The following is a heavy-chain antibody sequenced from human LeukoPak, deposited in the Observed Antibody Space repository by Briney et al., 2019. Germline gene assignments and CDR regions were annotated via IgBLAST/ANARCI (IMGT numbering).Heavy chain of an antibody. CDR2: ISPNSGGT. CDR1: GYTFTSYG. CDR3: ARGGYDYDTFDY. D-gene: IGHD5-12*01. V-gene: IGHV1-2*02. Sequence: ASVKVSCKASGYTFTSYGITWVRQAPGQGLEWLGWISPNSGGTNYAQKFQGRVTMARDTSISTAYMELSRLRSDDTAVYYCARGGYDYDTFDYWGQGTLVTVSS. J-gene: IGHJ4*02.